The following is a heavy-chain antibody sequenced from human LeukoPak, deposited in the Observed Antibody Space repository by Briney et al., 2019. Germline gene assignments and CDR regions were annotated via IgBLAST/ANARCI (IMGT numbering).Heavy chain of an antibody. CDR1: GGSFSGYF. CDR3: ARGRGYYYYYMDV. D-gene: IGHD3-10*01. CDR2: INHSGST. Sequence: SETLSLTCAVYGGSFSGYFWSWIRQPPGKGLEWIGEINHSGSTNYNPSLKSRVTISVDTSKNQFSLKLSSVTAADTAVYYCARGRGYYYYYMDVWGKGTTVTVSS. J-gene: IGHJ6*03. V-gene: IGHV4-34*01.